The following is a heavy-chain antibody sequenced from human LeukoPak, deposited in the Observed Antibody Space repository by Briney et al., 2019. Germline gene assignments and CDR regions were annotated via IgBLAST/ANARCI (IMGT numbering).Heavy chain of an antibody. J-gene: IGHJ4*02. V-gene: IGHV3-23*01. CDR1: GFTFSSHA. Sequence: GGSLRLSCAASGFTFSSHALSWVRQAPGKGLEWVSSLSGSGYNTYYADSVKGRFTISRDNSKNTVYLQMNSLRAEDTAVYYCANTYQYVDTAMVTIFDYWGQGTLVTVSS. CDR2: LSGSGYNT. D-gene: IGHD5-18*01. CDR3: ANTYQYVDTAMVTIFDY.